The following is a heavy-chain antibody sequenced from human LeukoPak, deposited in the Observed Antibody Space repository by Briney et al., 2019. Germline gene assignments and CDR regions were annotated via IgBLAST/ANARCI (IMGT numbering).Heavy chain of an antibody. Sequence: GGSLRLSCGASGFTFSTYWMHWVRQVPGKGLVWVSRINTDGTSITYADSVKGRFTISRDNAKNTLYLQMSSLRAEDTAVYYCAREWKETGAFDYWGQGTLVTVSS. V-gene: IGHV3-74*01. CDR1: GFTFSTYW. CDR2: INTDGTSI. CDR3: AREWKETGAFDY. D-gene: IGHD1-1*01. J-gene: IGHJ4*02.